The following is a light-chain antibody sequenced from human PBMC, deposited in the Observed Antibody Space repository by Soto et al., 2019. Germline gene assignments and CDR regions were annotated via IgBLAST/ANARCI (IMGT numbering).Light chain of an antibody. CDR3: QQYANSPFT. Sequence: EIVLTQSPGTLPLSPGERATLSCRASQSVSSNYLVWYQQKPGQAPRPLIYGASSRATGIPDRFSGSGSGTAFTLTISRLEPEDFAVYYCQQYANSPFTFGQGTKREIK. J-gene: IGKJ2*01. CDR2: GAS. CDR1: QSVSSNY. V-gene: IGKV3-20*01.